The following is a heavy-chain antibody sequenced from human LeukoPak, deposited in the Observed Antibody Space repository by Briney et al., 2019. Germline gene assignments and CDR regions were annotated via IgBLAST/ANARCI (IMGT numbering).Heavy chain of an antibody. J-gene: IGHJ3*02. D-gene: IGHD6-6*01. CDR3: AREDSHLRIAFDM. V-gene: IGHV3-74*01. Sequence: GGSLRLSCAASGFTFTRYWMHWVRQAPGKGLVWDSRVNSDGSSATYADSVKGRFTISRDNAKNTLYLQMRSLRSEDTAVYYCAREDSHLRIAFDMWGHGTMVTVSS. CDR2: VNSDGSSA. CDR1: GFTFTRYW.